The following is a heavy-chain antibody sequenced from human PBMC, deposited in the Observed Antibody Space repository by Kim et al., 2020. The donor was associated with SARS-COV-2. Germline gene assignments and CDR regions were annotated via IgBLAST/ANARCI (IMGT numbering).Heavy chain of an antibody. J-gene: IGHJ4*02. Sequence: ADSVKGRFTIYRDNSKNMLYLQMNSMRAEATDVYYCARVTSSAYYQPNDYWGQGTMVTVSS. CDR3: ARVTSSAYYQPNDY. V-gene: IGHV3-23*01. D-gene: IGHD3-22*01.